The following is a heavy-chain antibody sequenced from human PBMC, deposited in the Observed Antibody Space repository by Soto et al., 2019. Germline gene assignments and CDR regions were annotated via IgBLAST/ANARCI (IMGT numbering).Heavy chain of an antibody. J-gene: IGHJ4*02. CDR1: GGSISSGGYY. V-gene: IGHV4-31*03. CDR2: NYYSGIT. CDR3: ASLNMYYYGSGSYFRRGPPIDY. D-gene: IGHD3-10*01. Sequence: SETLSLTCTVSGGSISSGGYYWTWIRQHPGKGLEWIGYNYYSGITYYNPSLKSRVTISLDTSKNQFSLKLSSVTAADTAVYYCASLNMYYYGSGSYFRRGPPIDYWGQGTLVTVSS.